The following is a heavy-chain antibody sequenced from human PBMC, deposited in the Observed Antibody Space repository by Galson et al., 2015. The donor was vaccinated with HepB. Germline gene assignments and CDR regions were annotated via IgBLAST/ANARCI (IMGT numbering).Heavy chain of an antibody. CDR3: VRDPLRNYYDNGDYSLALDY. Sequence: SLRLSCAASGFSFRGYSLNWVRQAPGKGLEWVSSISSSSTYIFYADSVKGRFTISRDNAKSSLYLQMSSLRAEDTAVYYCVRDPLRNYYDNGDYSLALDYWGQGTLVTVSS. V-gene: IGHV3-21*01. CDR2: ISSSSTYI. J-gene: IGHJ4*02. D-gene: IGHD3-22*01. CDR1: GFSFRGYS.